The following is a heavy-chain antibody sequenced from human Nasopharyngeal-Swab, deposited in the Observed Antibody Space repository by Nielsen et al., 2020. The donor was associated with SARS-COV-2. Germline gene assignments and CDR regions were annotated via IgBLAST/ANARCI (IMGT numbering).Heavy chain of an antibody. J-gene: IGHJ4*02. CDR1: GYSSTSYW. Sequence: GESLKISCKCSGYSSTSYWIAWVRQMPGKGLEWMGIIYPRDSDTRYSPSFQGQVTISADKSISTTYLQWSSLKDSDTAMYYCARLHFASGPFDYWGQGTLVTVSS. CDR2: IYPRDSDT. CDR3: ARLHFASGPFDY. V-gene: IGHV5-51*01. D-gene: IGHD6-19*01.